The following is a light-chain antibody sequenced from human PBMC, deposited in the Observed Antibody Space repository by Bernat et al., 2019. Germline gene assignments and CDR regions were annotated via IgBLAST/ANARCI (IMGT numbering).Light chain of an antibody. CDR1: QSVSSSY. Sequence: IVLTQSPGTLSLSPGERATLSCRASQSVSSSYLAWYQQKPGQAPRLLIYGASSRATGIPDRFSGSGSGTDFTLNISRLEPEDFAVYYCQKYGSPFTFGPGTKVDIK. J-gene: IGKJ3*01. CDR3: QKYGSPFT. CDR2: GAS. V-gene: IGKV3-20*01.